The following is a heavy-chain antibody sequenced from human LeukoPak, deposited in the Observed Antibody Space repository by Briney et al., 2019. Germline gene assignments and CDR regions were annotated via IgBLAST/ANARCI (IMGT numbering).Heavy chain of an antibody. J-gene: IGHJ4*02. D-gene: IGHD3-10*01. CDR1: GFTFSSYE. CDR3: ARGFRITLEY. CDR2: ISSSGSTI. V-gene: IGHV3-48*03. Sequence: GGSLRLSCAAFGFTFSSYEMNWVRQAPGKGLEWVSYISSSGSTIYYADSVKGRFTISRDNAKNSLYLQMNSLRAEDTAVYYCARGFRITLEYWGQGTLVTVSS.